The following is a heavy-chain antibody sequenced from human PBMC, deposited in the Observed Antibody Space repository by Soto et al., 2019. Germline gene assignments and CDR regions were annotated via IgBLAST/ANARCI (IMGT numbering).Heavy chain of an antibody. D-gene: IGHD5-18*01. CDR1: GYTFTGYY. V-gene: IGHV1-2*04. Sequence: ASVKVSCKASGYTFTGYYMHWVRQAPGQGLEWMGWINPNSGGTNYAQKFQGWVTMTRDTSISTAYMELSRLRSDDTAVYYCAREVVGARGYSYGSWFDPWGQGTLVTVYS. CDR3: AREVVGARGYSYGSWFDP. J-gene: IGHJ5*02. CDR2: INPNSGGT.